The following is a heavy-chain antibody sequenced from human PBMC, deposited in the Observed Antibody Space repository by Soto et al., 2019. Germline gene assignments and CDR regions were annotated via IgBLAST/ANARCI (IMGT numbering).Heavy chain of an antibody. J-gene: IGHJ5*02. Sequence: QVQLQESGPGLVKPSQTLSLTCTVSGGSISSGDYYWSWIRQPPGKGLEWIGYIYYSGSTYYNPSLRSQVTISVDTSKNLFSLKLSSVTAADTAVYYCARERPDGSRLDPWGQGSLVTVSS. CDR2: IYYSGST. D-gene: IGHD6-13*01. CDR3: ARERPDGSRLDP. CDR1: GGSISSGDYY. V-gene: IGHV4-30-4*01.